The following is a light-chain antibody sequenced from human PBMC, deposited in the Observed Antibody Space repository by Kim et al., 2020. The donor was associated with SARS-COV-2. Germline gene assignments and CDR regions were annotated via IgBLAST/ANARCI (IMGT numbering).Light chain of an antibody. CDR3: SSYGGDNTEVV. Sequence: QSALTQPPSASGSPGQSVTISCTGSSSNIGGYNYVSWYQQYPGKAPKLILFWVTRRPSGVPDRFSGSKSGNTASLTVSGLQAEDEADYYCSSYGGDNTEVVFGGGTQLTVL. J-gene: IGLJ2*01. CDR2: WVT. CDR1: SSNIGGYNY. V-gene: IGLV2-8*01.